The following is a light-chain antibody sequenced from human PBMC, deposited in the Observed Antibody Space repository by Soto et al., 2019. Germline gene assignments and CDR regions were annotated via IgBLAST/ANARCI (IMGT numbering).Light chain of an antibody. CDR2: DAS. J-gene: IGKJ5*01. Sequence: EIVLTQSPATLSLSPGEKDTLSCRASQSVSSYLAWYQQKPGQAPRLLIYDASNRATGIPARFSGSGSGTDFTLTISSLEPEDFAVYYCQQRSNRPPEITFGQGTRLEIK. V-gene: IGKV3-11*01. CDR1: QSVSSY. CDR3: QQRSNRPPEIT.